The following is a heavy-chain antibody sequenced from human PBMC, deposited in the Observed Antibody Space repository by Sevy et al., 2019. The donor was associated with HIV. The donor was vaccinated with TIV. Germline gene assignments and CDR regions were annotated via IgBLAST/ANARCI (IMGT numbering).Heavy chain of an antibody. CDR1: GFTFGDYA. CDR3: TRIRGTISPFYYFGMDV. Sequence: GGSLRLSCTASGFTFGDYAMSWIRQTPGKGLDWVGLIRSKTFGGTTEYAASVKGSLTISRDDSKSIAYLQMSSLKTEELAVYYCTRIRGTISPFYYFGMDVWGQGTTVTVSS. V-gene: IGHV3-49*03. CDR2: IRSKTFGGTT. J-gene: IGHJ6*02. D-gene: IGHD3-3*01.